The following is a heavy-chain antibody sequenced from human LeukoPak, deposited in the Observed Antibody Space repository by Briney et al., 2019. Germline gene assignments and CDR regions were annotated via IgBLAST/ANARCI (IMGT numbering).Heavy chain of an antibody. D-gene: IGHD3-3*01. CDR1: GYSFSGYY. CDR3: ARPVGYYNFAFDY. V-gene: IGHV1-2*02. Sequence: ASVKVSCKASGYSFSGYYMHWVRQAPGQGLEWMGWINPKTGDTKYAPRFEGRVTMTGETSISAAYMELRTLTSDDTAVYYCARPVGYYNFAFDYWGQGTLVTVSS. J-gene: IGHJ4*02. CDR2: INPKTGDT.